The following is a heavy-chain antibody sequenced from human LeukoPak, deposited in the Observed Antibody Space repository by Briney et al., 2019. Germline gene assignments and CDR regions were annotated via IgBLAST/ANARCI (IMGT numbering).Heavy chain of an antibody. V-gene: IGHV5-51*01. J-gene: IGHJ4*02. Sequence: GESLKISCRASGYNFTTSWIGWVRQMPGKGLEWMGIIFPGDADTRYSPSFQGQVTISADKSITTAYLQWSSLKASDTAFYYCATKVRGSPADCWGQGTLVTVSS. CDR1: GYNFTTSW. CDR3: ATKVRGSPADC. D-gene: IGHD3-10*01. CDR2: IFPGDADT.